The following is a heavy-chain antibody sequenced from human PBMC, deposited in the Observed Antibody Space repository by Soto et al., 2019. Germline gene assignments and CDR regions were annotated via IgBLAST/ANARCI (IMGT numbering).Heavy chain of an antibody. CDR1: GGSFSGYY. J-gene: IGHJ4*02. CDR2: INHSGST. CDR3: AGGRVWNISPFDY. D-gene: IGHD1-1*01. V-gene: IGHV4-34*01. Sequence: SETLSLTCAVYGGSFSGYYWSWIRQPPGKGLEWIGEINHSGSTNYNPSLKSRVTISLDTSKNQFSLKLSPVTAADTAVYYGAGGRVWNISPFDYWGRGTLVTASS.